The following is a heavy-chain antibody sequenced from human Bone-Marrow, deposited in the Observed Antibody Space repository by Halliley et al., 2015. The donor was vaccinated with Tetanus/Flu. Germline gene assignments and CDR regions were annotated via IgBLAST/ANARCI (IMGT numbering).Heavy chain of an antibody. CDR1: GFPFSGYG. CDR3: ARSDYGDFVYAFDI. J-gene: IGHJ3*02. CDR2: IDGSGRRP. Sequence: SLRLSCAATGFPFSGYGLSWVRQAPGKGLEWVSSIDGSGRRPTYATSVKGRFTISRDSSKNTLYLHMDSLRGEDTALYFCARSDYGDFVYAFDIWGQGTMVTVSS. D-gene: IGHD4-17*01. V-gene: IGHV3-23*01.